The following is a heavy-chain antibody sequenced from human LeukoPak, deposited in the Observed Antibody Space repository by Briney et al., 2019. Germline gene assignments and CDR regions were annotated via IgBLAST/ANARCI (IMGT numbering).Heavy chain of an antibody. CDR1: GFILCTCG. Sequence: GGSLRLSSAPSGFILCTCGMRWGRQAAGKGLESVAFIRYDESTKSYADSVKGRFTISRDNSKNTLYLQMNSLRAQDTALYYCVKDGSGTYYFDYWGRGTLVSVSS. CDR3: VKDGSGTYYFDY. CDR2: IRYDESTK. V-gene: IGHV3-30*02. D-gene: IGHD1-26*01. J-gene: IGHJ4*02.